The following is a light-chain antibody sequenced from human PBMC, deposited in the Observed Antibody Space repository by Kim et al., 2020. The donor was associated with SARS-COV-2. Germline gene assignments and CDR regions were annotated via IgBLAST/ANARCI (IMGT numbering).Light chain of an antibody. CDR2: INDDGSH. V-gene: IGLV4-69*02. Sequence: ASVKLTCTLSSGHSTYAVAWHQQQPQKGPRYLMEINDDGSHSNGDGIPDRFSGSSSGAERHLTISSLQSEDEADYYCQTWGTGIRVFGGGTQLTVL. CDR1: SGHSTYA. J-gene: IGLJ3*02. CDR3: QTWGTGIRV.